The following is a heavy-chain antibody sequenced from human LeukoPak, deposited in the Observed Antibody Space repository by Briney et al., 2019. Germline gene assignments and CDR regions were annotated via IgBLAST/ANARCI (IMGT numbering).Heavy chain of an antibody. CDR3: ARDQYDDSSGYYEIGFVNWFDP. V-gene: IGHV4-34*01. Sequence: SETLSLTCAVYGGSFSGYYWSWIRQPPGKGLEWIGEINHSGSTNYNPSLKSRVTISVDTSKNQFSLQLNSVTPEDTAVYYCARDQYDDSSGYYEIGFVNWFDPWGQGTLVTVSS. CDR2: INHSGST. CDR1: GGSFSGYY. D-gene: IGHD3-22*01. J-gene: IGHJ5*02.